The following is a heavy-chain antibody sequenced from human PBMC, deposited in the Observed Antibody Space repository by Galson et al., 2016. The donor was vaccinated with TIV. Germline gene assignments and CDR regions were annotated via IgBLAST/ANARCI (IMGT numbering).Heavy chain of an antibody. CDR1: GYTFTDYF. CDR3: ARDNTSAPAAIWFDP. V-gene: IGHV1-2*02. Sequence: SVKVSCKASGYTFTDYFLNWVRQAPGQGLEWMGWINPNGGDTNYARKFQDRVTMTRDTSINTAYMELSRLRSDDTAVYYCARDNTSAPAAIWFDPWGQGTLVTVSS. D-gene: IGHD1-26*01. J-gene: IGHJ5*02. CDR2: INPNGGDT.